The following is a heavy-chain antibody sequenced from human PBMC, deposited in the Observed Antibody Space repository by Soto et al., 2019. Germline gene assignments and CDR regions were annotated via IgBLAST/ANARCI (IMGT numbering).Heavy chain of an antibody. CDR1: GGTFSSYA. CDR3: ARSQGSSTSLEIYYYYYYGMGV. Sequence: VQLVQSGAEVKKPGSSVKVSCKASGGTFSSYAISWVRQAPGQGLEWMGGIIPISDTTNYAQKFQGRVTITADESTSTAYMELSSLRSEDTAVYYCARSQGSSTSLEIYYYYYYGMGVWGQGTTVTVSS. CDR2: IIPISDTT. J-gene: IGHJ6*02. V-gene: IGHV1-69*01. D-gene: IGHD2-2*01.